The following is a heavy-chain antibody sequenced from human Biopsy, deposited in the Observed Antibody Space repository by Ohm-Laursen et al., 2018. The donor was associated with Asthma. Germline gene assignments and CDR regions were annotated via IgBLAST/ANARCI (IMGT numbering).Heavy chain of an antibody. D-gene: IGHD3-3*02. Sequence: SLRLSCTASGSTFGDYWMSWVRQVPGKGLEWVANIKHDGTEKNHVDSLKGRFTISRDNAKNSLYLQMNSLRAEDTAVYYCARTFHFWSPYHAEHYQLWGQGTLVTAPS. CDR3: ARTFHFWSPYHAEHYQL. V-gene: IGHV3-7*01. CDR1: GSTFGDYW. J-gene: IGHJ1*01. CDR2: IKHDGTEK.